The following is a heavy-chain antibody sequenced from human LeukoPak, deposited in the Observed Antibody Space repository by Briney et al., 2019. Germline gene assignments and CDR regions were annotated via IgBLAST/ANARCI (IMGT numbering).Heavy chain of an antibody. CDR2: SRSDGTP. CDR3: ARRRGGYGEGELDY. Sequence: GGSLRLSCAASGCIASNKYMSWGRQAPGKGLEAVSTSRSDGTPDYADSVTGSFNISRDDSQNTLYLQMNSLRVEDTAVYSCARRRGGYGEGELDYWGQGTLVTVSS. J-gene: IGHJ4*02. V-gene: IGHV3-66*04. D-gene: IGHD4-17*01. CDR1: GCIASNKY.